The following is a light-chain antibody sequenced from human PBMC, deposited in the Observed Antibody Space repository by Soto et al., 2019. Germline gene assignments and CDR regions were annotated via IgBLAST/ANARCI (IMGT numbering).Light chain of an antibody. V-gene: IGKV1-5*03. Sequence: IKMSQSPSTLSATEGDRVTISCRASQSVSIWLAWYQQKPGRAPKLLIYKSSILESGVPSRFSGSGSGTEFTLTISSLQPDDFATYYCQQFNTSPWTFGQGTKVDI. CDR2: KSS. CDR1: QSVSIW. CDR3: QQFNTSPWT. J-gene: IGKJ1*01.